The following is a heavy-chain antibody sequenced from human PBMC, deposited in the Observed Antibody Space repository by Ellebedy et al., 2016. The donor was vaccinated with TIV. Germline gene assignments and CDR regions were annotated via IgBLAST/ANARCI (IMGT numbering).Heavy chain of an antibody. Sequence: SETLSLTCTVSGGSISSGDHYWSWIRQTPEKGLEWIGYIYYLGTTDYTPSLRDRVPMSVDSSKNQFSLSLTSVTAADTAVYFCAREVLPTQQPYWSFDLWGRGTRVTVSS. CDR2: IYYLGTT. V-gene: IGHV4-30-4*01. D-gene: IGHD5-18*01. CDR1: GGSISSGDHY. CDR3: AREVLPTQQPYWSFDL. J-gene: IGHJ2*01.